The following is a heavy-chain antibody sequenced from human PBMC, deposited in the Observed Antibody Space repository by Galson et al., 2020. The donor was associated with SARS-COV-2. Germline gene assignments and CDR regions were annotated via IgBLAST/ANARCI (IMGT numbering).Heavy chain of an antibody. CDR3: TKDLEADFWSGRRFRGMDV. CDR1: GFSFSSYG. Sequence: GESLKISCVASGFSFSSYGMHWVRQAPGKGLEWVAFVRHDGKIEYYADSVKGRFSISRDNPKKTLYLQMNSLTADDTAMYYCTKDLEADFWSGRRFRGMDVWGQGTTVTVSS. J-gene: IGHJ6*02. V-gene: IGHV3-30*02. CDR2: VRHDGKIE. D-gene: IGHD3-3*01.